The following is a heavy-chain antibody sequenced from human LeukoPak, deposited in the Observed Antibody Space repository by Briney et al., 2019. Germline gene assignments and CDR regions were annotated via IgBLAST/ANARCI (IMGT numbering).Heavy chain of an antibody. J-gene: IGHJ3*02. V-gene: IGHV4-30-4*08. CDR1: GGSISSGDYY. CDR3: ARGSVDYAFDI. CDR2: IYYSGST. Sequence: SQTLSLTCTVSGGSISSGDYYWSWIRQPPGKGLEWIGYIYYSGSTYYNPSLKSRVTISVDTSKNQFTLKLSSVTAADTAVYYCARGSVDYAFDIWGQGTMVTVSS. D-gene: IGHD2-15*01.